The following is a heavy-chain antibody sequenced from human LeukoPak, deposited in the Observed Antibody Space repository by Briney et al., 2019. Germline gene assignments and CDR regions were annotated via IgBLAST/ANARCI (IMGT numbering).Heavy chain of an antibody. J-gene: IGHJ6*02. CDR1: GFTFSSYS. V-gene: IGHV3-48*01. CDR3: ARSRRRAWFGELLSSPYGMDV. CDR2: ISSSSSTI. D-gene: IGHD3-10*01. Sequence: PGGSLRLSCAASGFTFSSYSMNWVRQAPGKGLGWVSYISSSSSTIYYADSVKGRFTISRDSAKNSLYLQMDSLRAEDTAVYYCARSRRRAWFGELLSSPYGMDVWGQGTTVTVSS.